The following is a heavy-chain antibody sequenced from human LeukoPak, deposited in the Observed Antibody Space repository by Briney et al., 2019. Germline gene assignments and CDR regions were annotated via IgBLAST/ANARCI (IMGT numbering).Heavy chain of an antibody. V-gene: IGHV3-21*01. J-gene: IGHJ4*02. CDR3: ARDWDVVVPAAVAFDY. CDR1: GCTFSSYS. D-gene: IGHD2-2*01. CDR2: ISSSSSYI. Sequence: PGGSLRLSCAASGCTFSSYSRNWVRQAPGKGLEWVSSISSSSSYIYYADSVKGRFTISRDNAKNSLYLQMNSLRAEDTAVYYCARDWDVVVPAAVAFDYWGQGTLVTVSS.